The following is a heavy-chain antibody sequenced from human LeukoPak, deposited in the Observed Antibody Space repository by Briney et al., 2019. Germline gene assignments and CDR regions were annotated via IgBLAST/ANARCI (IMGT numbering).Heavy chain of an antibody. CDR1: GFTFSSYW. D-gene: IGHD3-10*01. Sequence: GGSLRLSCAASGFTFSSYWMSWVRQAPGEGLEWVANIKQDGSEKYYVDSVKGRFTISRDNAKNSLYLQMNSLRAEDTAVYYCARFIHGSGSYYRTFDYWGQGTLVTVSS. V-gene: IGHV3-7*04. CDR2: IKQDGSEK. CDR3: ARFIHGSGSYYRTFDY. J-gene: IGHJ4*02.